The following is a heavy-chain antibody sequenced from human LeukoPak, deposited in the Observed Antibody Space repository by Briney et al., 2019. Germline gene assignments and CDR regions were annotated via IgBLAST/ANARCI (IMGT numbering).Heavy chain of an antibody. CDR2: FDPSDSYT. J-gene: IGHJ6*02. CDR1: GYSFTSYW. CDR3: ARHLLGSSPYCSGGSCYNPDPYYYYYGMDV. V-gene: IGHV5-10-1*01. D-gene: IGHD2-15*01. Sequence: GESLRISCQGSGYSFTSYWISWVRQMPGKGLEWMGRFDPSDSYTNYSPSFQGHVTISADKSISTAYLQWSSLKASDTAMYYCARHLLGSSPYCSGGSCYNPDPYYYYYGMDVWGQGTTVTVSS.